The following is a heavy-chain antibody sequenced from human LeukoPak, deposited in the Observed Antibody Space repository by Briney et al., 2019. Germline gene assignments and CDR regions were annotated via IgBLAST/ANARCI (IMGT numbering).Heavy chain of an antibody. V-gene: IGHV3-53*01. Sequence: AGGSLRLSCAASGFTVSSNYMSWVRQAPGKGLEWVSVIYSSGSTYYADSVKGRFTISRDNSKNTLYLQMNSLRAEDTAVYYCARDVSSTSSYDYWGQGTLVTVSS. J-gene: IGHJ4*02. CDR3: ARDVSSTSSYDY. D-gene: IGHD2-2*01. CDR2: IYSSGST. CDR1: GFTVSSNY.